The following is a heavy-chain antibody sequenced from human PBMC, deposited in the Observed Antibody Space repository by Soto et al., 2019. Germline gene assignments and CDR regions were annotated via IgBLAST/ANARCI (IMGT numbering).Heavy chain of an antibody. CDR3: SRAGLGNYCGGASCYSLDY. J-gene: IGHJ4*02. V-gene: IGHV3-23*01. Sequence: GGSLRLSCAASGFTFSSYAMSWVRQAPGKGLEWVSAISGSGGSTYYADTVKGRFTISRDNSKNTLYLQMNSLRAEDTAVYYFSRAGLGNYCGGASCYSLDYWGPGTLVTVSS. D-gene: IGHD2-15*01. CDR1: GFTFSSYA. CDR2: ISGSGGST.